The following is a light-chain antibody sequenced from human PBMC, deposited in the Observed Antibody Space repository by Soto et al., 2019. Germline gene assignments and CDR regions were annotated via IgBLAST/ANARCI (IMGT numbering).Light chain of an antibody. Sequence: QSALTQPASVSGSPGQSIAISCIGVRTDGDGHDYVSWYQQHPGQAPQLIIYDVYNRPSGVSDRFSGSKSGNTASLIISGLQAEDEADYFCTSYTASSPFYVSGAGTKVTVL. J-gene: IGLJ1*01. CDR3: TSYTASSPFYV. V-gene: IGLV2-14*03. CDR2: DVY. CDR1: RTDGDGHDY.